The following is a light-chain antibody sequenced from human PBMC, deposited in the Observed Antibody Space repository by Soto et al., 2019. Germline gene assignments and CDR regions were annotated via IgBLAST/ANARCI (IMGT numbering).Light chain of an antibody. J-gene: IGLJ2*01. CDR1: SSDIGPYNL. CDR3: PSYAGGATVV. V-gene: IGLV2-23*01. Sequence: QSAVTQPASVSGSPGQSITISCTGTSSDIGPYNLVSWYQQHPGKAPKLIIYDDIERPSGVSDRFSGSKSGNTASLTISGLQSQAETDYYCPSYAGGATVVFRGGTKPTVL. CDR2: DDI.